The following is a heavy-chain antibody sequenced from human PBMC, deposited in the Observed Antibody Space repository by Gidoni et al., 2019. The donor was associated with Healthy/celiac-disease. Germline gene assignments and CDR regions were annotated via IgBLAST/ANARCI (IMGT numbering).Heavy chain of an antibody. CDR2: ITHSGST. Sequence: QVQLQQWGAGLLKPSEPLSLTCAVHGGSFSGYYWGWIRQPPGKGLEWIGEITHSGSTNYNPSLKSRVTISVDTSKNQFSLKLSSVTAADTAVYYCARGGGVVVPAAMTRWFDPWGQGTLVTVSS. V-gene: IGHV4-34*01. CDR1: GGSFSGYY. CDR3: ARGGGVVVPAAMTRWFDP. J-gene: IGHJ5*02. D-gene: IGHD2-2*01.